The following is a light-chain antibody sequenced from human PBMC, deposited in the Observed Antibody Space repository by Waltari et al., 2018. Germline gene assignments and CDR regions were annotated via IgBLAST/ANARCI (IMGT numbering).Light chain of an antibody. CDR2: DVS. Sequence: QSALTQPRSVSGSPGQSVTISCTGTSSDVGGYNYVSWYQQHPGKAPKLMIYDVSKRPSGVPDRFSGSKSGNTASLTISVLQAVEDADYSCCTHADRYTDVFGTSTNISAL. J-gene: IGLJ1*01. V-gene: IGLV2-11*01. CDR1: SSDVGGYNY. CDR3: CTHADRYTDV.